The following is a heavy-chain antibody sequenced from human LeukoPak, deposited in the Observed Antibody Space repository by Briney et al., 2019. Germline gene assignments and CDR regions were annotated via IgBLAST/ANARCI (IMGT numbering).Heavy chain of an antibody. CDR3: ARAFRESFFDY. CDR2: IYYSGST. CDR1: GFTFSSYW. Sequence: PGGSLRLSCAASGFTFSSYWMSWVRQAPGKGLEWIGSIYYSGSTYYYPSLKSRVTISVDTSKNQFSLKLSSVTAADTAVYYCARAFRESFFDYWGQGTLVTVSS. V-gene: IGHV4-39*01. J-gene: IGHJ4*02.